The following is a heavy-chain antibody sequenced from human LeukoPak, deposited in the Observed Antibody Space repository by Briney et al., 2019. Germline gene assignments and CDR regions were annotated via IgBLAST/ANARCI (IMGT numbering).Heavy chain of an antibody. V-gene: IGHV1-24*01. J-gene: IGHJ4*02. D-gene: IGHD4-17*01. CDR3: ATGGPLRHSPTTD. CDR1: GYTLTELS. Sequence: GASVKVSCKVSGYTLTELSMHWVRQAPGKGLEWMGGFDPEDGEIIYAQKFQGRVTMTEDTSTDTAYMELSSLRSEDTAVNYCATGGPLRHSPTTDWGQGTLVTVSS. CDR2: FDPEDGEI.